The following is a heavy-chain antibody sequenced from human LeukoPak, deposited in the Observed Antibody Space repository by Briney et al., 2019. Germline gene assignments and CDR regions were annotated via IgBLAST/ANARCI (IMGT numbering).Heavy chain of an antibody. J-gene: IGHJ4*02. V-gene: IGHV1-18*01. CDR1: GYTFSSYG. D-gene: IGHD6-6*01. CDR3: AREKGPLAARPGFDY. Sequence: ASVKVSCKASGYTFSSYGISWVRQAPGQGLEWMGWISAYNGKTNYAQIVQGRVTMTTDTSTSTAYMELRSLRSDDTAVYYCAREKGPLAARPGFDYWGQGTLVTVSS. CDR2: ISAYNGKT.